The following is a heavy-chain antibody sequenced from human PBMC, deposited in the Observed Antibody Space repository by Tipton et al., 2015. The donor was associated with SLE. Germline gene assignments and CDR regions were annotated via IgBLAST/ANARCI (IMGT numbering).Heavy chain of an antibody. CDR3: PIYYHDSTGLHWFDP. CDR1: GGSISSGGYY. V-gene: IGHV4-31*02. Sequence: LRLSCNVFGGSISSGGYYRSWIRQHPGKGLEWIGYTYYSGSPYYNPSLKSRVTISLDMSKNQFSLRLSSVTAADTAVYYCPIYYHDSTGLHWFDPWGQETLVTVSS. CDR2: TYYSGSP. J-gene: IGHJ5*02. D-gene: IGHD3-22*01.